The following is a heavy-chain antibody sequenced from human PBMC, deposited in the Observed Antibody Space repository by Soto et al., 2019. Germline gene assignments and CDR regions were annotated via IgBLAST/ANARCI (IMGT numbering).Heavy chain of an antibody. J-gene: IGHJ5*02. CDR3: ARDERGYSYGPNNWFDP. Sequence: PSETLSLTCTVSGGSISSYYWSWIRQPAGKGLEWIGRIYTSGSTNYNPSLKGRVTMSVDTSKNQFSLKLSSVTAADTAVYYCARDERGYSYGPNNWFDPWGQGTLVTVSS. CDR2: IYTSGST. D-gene: IGHD5-18*01. CDR1: GGSISSYY. V-gene: IGHV4-4*07.